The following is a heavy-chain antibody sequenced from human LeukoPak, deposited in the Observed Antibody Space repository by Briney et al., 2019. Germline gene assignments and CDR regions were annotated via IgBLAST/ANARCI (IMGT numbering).Heavy chain of an antibody. Sequence: GASVKVSCKASGYTFTSYYMHWVRQAPGQGLEWMGIINPSGGSTSYAQKFQGRVTMTRDTSTSTVYMELSSLRSEDTAVYYCAREEGWMDYYCYGMGVWGQGTTVTVSS. CDR1: GYTFTSYY. CDR2: INPSGGST. CDR3: AREEGWMDYYCYGMGV. V-gene: IGHV1-46*01. J-gene: IGHJ6*02. D-gene: IGHD2-2*03.